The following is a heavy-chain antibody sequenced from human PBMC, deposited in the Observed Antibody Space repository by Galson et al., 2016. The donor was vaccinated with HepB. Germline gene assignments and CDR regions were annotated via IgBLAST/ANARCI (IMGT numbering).Heavy chain of an antibody. Sequence: SLRLSCAASGFTFSSYAMHWVRQAPGKGLEWVAVVSFGGKNSQYADSVKGRFTISRDNSKNTLYLQMNSLRAEDTAVYYWARDPGYGGYDGLDYWGQGTLVTVSS. CDR2: VSFGGKNS. CDR1: GFTFSSYA. J-gene: IGHJ4*02. D-gene: IGHD5-12*01. CDR3: ARDPGYGGYDGLDY. V-gene: IGHV3-30*04.